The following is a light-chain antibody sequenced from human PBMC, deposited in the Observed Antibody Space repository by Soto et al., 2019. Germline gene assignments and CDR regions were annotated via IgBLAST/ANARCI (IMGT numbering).Light chain of an antibody. CDR1: QSFRGL. CDR2: DAY. V-gene: IGKV3-11*01. Sequence: EVVLTQSPVTLSLSPGERATLSCRASQSFRGLLAWYQQKPGQAPRLLIYDAYNRATGIPPRFSGSGSGTDFTLTISSLEPEDSAVYYCQQRHMWSITFGQGTRLEIK. J-gene: IGKJ5*01. CDR3: QQRHMWSIT.